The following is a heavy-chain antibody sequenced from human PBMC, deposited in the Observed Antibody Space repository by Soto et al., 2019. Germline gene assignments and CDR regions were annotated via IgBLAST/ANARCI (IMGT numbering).Heavy chain of an antibody. J-gene: IGHJ6*02. D-gene: IGHD2-21*02. V-gene: IGHV1-46*01. CDR2: INPSGGST. Sequence: GASVKVSCKASGYTFTSYYIHWVRQAAGQGLEWMGIINPSGGSTSYAQKFQGRVTMARDTSTSTVYMELSSLRSEDTAVYYCARDIEYCGGDCYGYYYYGMDVWGQGTTVTVSS. CDR1: GYTFTSYY. CDR3: ARDIEYCGGDCYGYYYYGMDV.